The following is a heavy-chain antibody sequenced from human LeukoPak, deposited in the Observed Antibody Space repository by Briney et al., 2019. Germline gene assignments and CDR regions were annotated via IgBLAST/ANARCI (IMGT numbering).Heavy chain of an antibody. CDR1: GFTFSSYA. J-gene: IGHJ4*02. V-gene: IGHV3-53*01. CDR2: IYSGGST. Sequence: GGSLRLSCAASGFTFSSYAMSWVRQAPGKGLEWVSVIYSGGSTYYADSVKGRFTISRDNSKNTLYLQMNSLRAEDTAVYYCARGNYSAPFDYWGQGTLVTVSS. CDR3: ARGNYSAPFDY. D-gene: IGHD1-7*01.